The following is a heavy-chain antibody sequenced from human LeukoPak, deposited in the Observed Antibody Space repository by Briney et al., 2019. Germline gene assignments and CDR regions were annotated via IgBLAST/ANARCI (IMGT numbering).Heavy chain of an antibody. D-gene: IGHD6-13*01. CDR1: GATFSSYA. CDR3: ASRSSSWYPFDY. J-gene: IGHJ4*02. CDR2: IIPIFGTA. V-gene: IGHV1-69*05. Sequence: SVKVSCKASGATFSSYAISWVRQAPGQGLEWMGGIIPIFGTANYAQKFQGRVTITTDESTSTAYMELSSLRSEDTAVYYCASRSSSWYPFDYWGQGTLVTVSS.